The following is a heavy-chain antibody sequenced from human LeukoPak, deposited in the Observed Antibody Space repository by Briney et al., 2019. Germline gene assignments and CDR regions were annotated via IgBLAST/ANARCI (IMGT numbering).Heavy chain of an antibody. CDR3: ARGVVAAPQTFDY. J-gene: IGHJ4*02. V-gene: IGHV4-61*08. Sequence: SETLSLTCAVSGGSISSGGYSWSWIRQPPGKGLEWIGYIYFSGSTNYNPSLKSRVTISVDTSKNQFSLKLSSVTAADTAVYYCARGVVAAPQTFDYWGQGTLVTVSS. D-gene: IGHD2-15*01. CDR2: IYFSGST. CDR1: GGSISSGGYS.